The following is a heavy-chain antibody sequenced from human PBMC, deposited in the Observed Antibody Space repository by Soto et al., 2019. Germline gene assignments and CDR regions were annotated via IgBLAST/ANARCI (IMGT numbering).Heavy chain of an antibody. Sequence: GGSLRLSCSVAGFTVSDSMSWVRQAPGKGLECVSFIHSDGSTHYTDSVRGRFTISRDNSKNTLYLQMDRLRVDDTAVYFCARDASGTSDYWGQGTLVTVSS. CDR2: IHSDGST. J-gene: IGHJ4*02. CDR3: ARDASGTSDY. D-gene: IGHD6-19*01. V-gene: IGHV3-53*01. CDR1: GFTVSDS.